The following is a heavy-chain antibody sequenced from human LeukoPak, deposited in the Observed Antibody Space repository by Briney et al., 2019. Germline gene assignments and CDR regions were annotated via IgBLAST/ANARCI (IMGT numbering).Heavy chain of an antibody. V-gene: IGHV4-59*02. CDR1: GGSVSGSY. CDR3: ARYGVYGDYDY. J-gene: IGHJ4*02. D-gene: IGHD4-17*01. Sequence: SETLSLTCTVSGGSVSGSYWSWIRQPPGKALDWIGGIYYTGSTSYNLSLKSRVTMSVDTSKNQFSLQVRSVTAADTAVYYCARYGVYGDYDYWGQGTLVTVSS. CDR2: IYYTGST.